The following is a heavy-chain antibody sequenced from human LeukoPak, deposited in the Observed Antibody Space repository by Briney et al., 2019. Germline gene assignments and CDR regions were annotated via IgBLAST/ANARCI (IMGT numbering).Heavy chain of an antibody. V-gene: IGHV4-59*11. CDR1: GGSISIHY. J-gene: IGHJ4*02. CDR2: NYYSGST. CDR3: ARGSGQWGFDS. Sequence: SETLSLTCTVSGGSISIHYGSWIRQPPGKTLEWIGYNYYSGSTNYNPSLRSRVTISVDSSKNQYSLKLSSVTAADTAVYYCARGSGQWGFDSWGQGTLVTVSS. D-gene: IGHD3-10*01.